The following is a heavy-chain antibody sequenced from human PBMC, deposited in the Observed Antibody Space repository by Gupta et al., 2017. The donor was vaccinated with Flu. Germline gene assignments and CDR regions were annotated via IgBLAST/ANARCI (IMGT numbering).Heavy chain of an antibody. D-gene: IGHD5-18*01. V-gene: IGHV3-33*01. Sequence: QVQLVASGGGVVQPGRSLRLSCAASGFTFSSYGMHWVRQAPGKGLEWVAGIWYDGSNKYYADSVKGRFTISRDNSKNTLYLQMNSLRAEDTAVYYCARQVDAGGAYFDYWGQGTLVTVSS. CDR2: IWYDGSNK. CDR1: GFTFSSYG. J-gene: IGHJ4*02. CDR3: ARQVDAGGAYFDY.